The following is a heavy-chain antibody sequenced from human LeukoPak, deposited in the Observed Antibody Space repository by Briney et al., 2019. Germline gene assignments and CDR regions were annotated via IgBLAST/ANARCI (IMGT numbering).Heavy chain of an antibody. V-gene: IGHV3-33*08. Sequence: PDRSLRLSCAASGFTLSSYGMHWVRQAPGKGLEWVAVIWYDGSQTYYADSVKGRFTISRDNSKNTLYLQMNSLRAEDTAMYYCARVPQGDYFDYWGQGTLVTVSS. CDR2: IWYDGSQT. D-gene: IGHD1-14*01. CDR1: GFTLSSYG. J-gene: IGHJ4*02. CDR3: ARVPQGDYFDY.